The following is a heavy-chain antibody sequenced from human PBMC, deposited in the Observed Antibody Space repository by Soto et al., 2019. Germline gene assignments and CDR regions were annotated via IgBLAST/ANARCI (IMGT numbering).Heavy chain of an antibody. D-gene: IGHD2-15*01. CDR1: GFTFSSYE. Sequence: PGGSLRLSCAASGFTFSSYEMNWVRQAPGKGLEWVSYISSSGSSKYYADSVKGRFTMSRDNAKNSVYLQINSLRAEDTAVYFCARDCSGGSCYPGMDVWGQGTTVTVSS. V-gene: IGHV3-48*03. CDR3: ARDCSGGSCYPGMDV. J-gene: IGHJ6*02. CDR2: ISSSGSSK.